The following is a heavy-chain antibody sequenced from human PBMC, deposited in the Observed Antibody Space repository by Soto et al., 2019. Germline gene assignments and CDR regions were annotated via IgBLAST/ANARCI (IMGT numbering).Heavy chain of an antibody. CDR2: INHSGST. D-gene: IGHD3-3*01. J-gene: IGHJ6*02. CDR1: GGSFSGYY. Sequence: SETLSLTCAVYGGSFSGYYWSWIRQPPGKGLEWIGEINHSGSTNYNPSLKSRVTISVDTSKNQFSLKLSSVTAADTAVYYCARVSLLCDFWSGYPVYYYYYGMDVWGQGTTVTVSS. CDR3: ARVSLLCDFWSGYPVYYYYYGMDV. V-gene: IGHV4-34*01.